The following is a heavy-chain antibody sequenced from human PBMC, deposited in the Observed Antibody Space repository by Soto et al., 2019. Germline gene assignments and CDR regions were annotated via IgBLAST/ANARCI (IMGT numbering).Heavy chain of an antibody. D-gene: IGHD3-3*01. Sequence: EVQLVESGGGLVQPGRSLRLSCSASGFSFCGYYLHWVRQAPGKGLEWVSGNSWNSGNIGYADSVKGRFTISRDNAKNSLYLQMNSLRVEDTAFYYCARGTIFGVAHRYHFDSWGQGTLVTVSS. CDR3: ARGTIFGVAHRYHFDS. V-gene: IGHV3-9*01. J-gene: IGHJ4*02. CDR1: GFSFCGYY. CDR2: NSWNSGNI.